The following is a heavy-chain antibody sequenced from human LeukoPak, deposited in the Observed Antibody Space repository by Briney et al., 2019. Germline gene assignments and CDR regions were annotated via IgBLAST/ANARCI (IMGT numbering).Heavy chain of an antibody. J-gene: IGHJ4*02. V-gene: IGHV4-59*01. CDR3: ARSLGITSLDY. D-gene: IGHD1-14*01. CDR2: IYYSGSI. Sequence: SETLSLTCSVSGGSIRSYYWNRIRQSPGKGLEWIGYIYYSGSINYNPSFKSRVTMSVDTSKNQFSLKLHSVTAADTAMYYCARSLGITSLDYWGQGMLVIVSS. CDR1: GGSIRSYY.